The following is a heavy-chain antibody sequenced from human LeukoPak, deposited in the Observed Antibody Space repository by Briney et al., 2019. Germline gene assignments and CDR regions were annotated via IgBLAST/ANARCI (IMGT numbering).Heavy chain of an antibody. Sequence: PSETLSLTCTVSGGSISSYYWSWIRQPPGEGLEWIGYIYYSGSTNYNPSLKSRVTISVDTSKNQFSLKLSSVTAADTAVYYCARDRGYSYGYYYYGMDVWGQGTTVTVSS. CDR3: ARDRGYSYGYYYYGMDV. V-gene: IGHV4-59*01. D-gene: IGHD5-18*01. CDR2: IYYSGST. CDR1: GGSISSYY. J-gene: IGHJ6*02.